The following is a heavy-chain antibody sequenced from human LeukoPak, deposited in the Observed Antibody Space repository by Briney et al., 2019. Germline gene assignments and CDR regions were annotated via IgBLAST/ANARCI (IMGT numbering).Heavy chain of an antibody. CDR2: IYYSGST. Sequence: SQTLSLTCTVSGGSISSGGYYWSWIRQHPGKGLEWIGYIYYSGSTYYNPSLKSRVTISVDTSKNQFSLKLSSVTAADTAVYYCARLSSSRRRYYFDYWGQGTLVTVSS. CDR3: ARLSSSRRRYYFDY. CDR1: GGSISSGGYY. J-gene: IGHJ4*02. D-gene: IGHD6-6*01. V-gene: IGHV4-31*03.